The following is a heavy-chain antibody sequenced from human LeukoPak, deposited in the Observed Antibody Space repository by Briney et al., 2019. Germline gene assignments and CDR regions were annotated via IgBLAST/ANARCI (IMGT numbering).Heavy chain of an antibody. J-gene: IGHJ4*02. Sequence: SETLSLTCTVSGGSISSYYWSWIRQPPGKGLEWIGYIYYSGSTNYNPCLKSRVTMSVDTSKNQFSLKLSSVTAADTAIYYCARGQFWSGYSIWGQGTLVTVSS. CDR3: ARGQFWSGYSI. CDR1: GGSISSYY. D-gene: IGHD3-3*02. CDR2: IYYSGST. V-gene: IGHV4-59*08.